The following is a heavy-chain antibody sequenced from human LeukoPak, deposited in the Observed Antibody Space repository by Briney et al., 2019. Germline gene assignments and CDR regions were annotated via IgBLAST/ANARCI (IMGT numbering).Heavy chain of an antibody. D-gene: IGHD6-19*01. V-gene: IGHV3-30*04. J-gene: IGHJ4*02. CDR1: GFTFSTYP. Sequence: PGRSLRLSCEASGFTFSTYPIHWVRQAPGKGLEGVALIRYYGCDTYYARSVKGRFTNSRGNSKNALGLQKSRLRAEDTAVYYCAKSLETVYRSGSYADTSFDYWGQGTLVTVSS. CDR2: IRYYGCDT. CDR3: AKSLETVYRSGSYADTSFDY.